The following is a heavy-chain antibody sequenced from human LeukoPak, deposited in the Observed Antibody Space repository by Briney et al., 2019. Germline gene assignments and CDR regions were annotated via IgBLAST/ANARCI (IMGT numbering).Heavy chain of an antibody. Sequence: SETLSLTCTVSGYSISSGYYWGWIRQPPGKGLEWIGEINHSGSTNYNPSLKSRVTISVDTSKNQFSLKLSSVTAADTAVYYCARKGMLGFGYWGQGTLVTVSS. D-gene: IGHD2-8*01. CDR1: GYSISSGYY. V-gene: IGHV4-38-2*02. CDR3: ARKGMLGFGY. CDR2: INHSGST. J-gene: IGHJ4*02.